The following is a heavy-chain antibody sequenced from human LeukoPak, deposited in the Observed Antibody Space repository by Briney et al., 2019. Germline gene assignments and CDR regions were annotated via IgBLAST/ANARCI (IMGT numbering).Heavy chain of an antibody. CDR1: GGSISSGGYY. CDR3: ARGGWTVTIPNYYYGMDV. D-gene: IGHD4-17*01. CDR2: IYYSGST. Sequence: SETLSLTCTVSGGSISSGGYYWSWIRQHPGKGLEWIGYIYYSGSTYYNPFLKSRVTISVDTSKNQFSLKLSSVTAADTAVYYCARGGWTVTIPNYYYGMDVWGQGTTVTVSS. J-gene: IGHJ6*02. V-gene: IGHV4-31*03.